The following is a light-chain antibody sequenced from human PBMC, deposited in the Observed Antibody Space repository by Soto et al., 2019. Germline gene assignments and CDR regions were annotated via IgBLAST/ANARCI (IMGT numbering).Light chain of an antibody. J-gene: IGKJ5*01. V-gene: IGKV1-5*01. CDR3: QQYNSYSQVT. CDR1: QSISSL. Sequence: DIQMTQSPSTLSASVGDRVTITCRASQSISSLLAWYQQKPGKAPKLLIYDASILESGVPSRFSGSGSGTEFTLTISSLQPDDFATYYCQQYNSYSQVTFGQGTRLEI. CDR2: DAS.